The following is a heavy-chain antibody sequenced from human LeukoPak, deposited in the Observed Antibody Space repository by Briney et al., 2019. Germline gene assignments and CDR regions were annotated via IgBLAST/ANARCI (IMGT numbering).Heavy chain of an antibody. CDR2: ISSSGSTI. D-gene: IGHD3-16*01. CDR3: ASQSPPDYYDYNDY. V-gene: IGHV3-11*01. CDR1: GFTFSDYY. J-gene: IGHJ4*02. Sequence: PGGSLGLSCAASGFTFSDYYMSWIRQAPGKGLEWVSYISSSGSTIYYADSVKGRFTISRDNAKNSLYLQMNSLRAEDTAVYYCASQSPPDYYDYNDYWGQGTLVTVSS.